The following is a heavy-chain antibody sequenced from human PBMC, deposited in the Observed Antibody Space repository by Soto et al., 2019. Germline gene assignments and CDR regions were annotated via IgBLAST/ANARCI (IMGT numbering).Heavy chain of an antibody. V-gene: IGHV3-30*18. CDR2: ISYDGSNK. D-gene: IGHD5-12*01. J-gene: IGHJ3*02. Sequence: QVQLVESGGGVVQPGRSLRLSCAASGFTFSSYGMHWVRQAPGKGLEWVAVISYDGSNKYYADSVKGRFTISRDNSKNTLYLQMNSLRAEDTAVYYCAKVQDSGYAEEDAFDIWGQGTMVTVSS. CDR3: AKVQDSGYAEEDAFDI. CDR1: GFTFSSYG.